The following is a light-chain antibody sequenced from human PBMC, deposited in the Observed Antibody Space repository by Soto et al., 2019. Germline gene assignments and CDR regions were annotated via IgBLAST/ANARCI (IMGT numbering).Light chain of an antibody. CDR1: SSDVGAYNY. V-gene: IGLV2-8*01. Sequence: QSALTQPPSASGSPGQSVTISCTGTSSDVGAYNYVSWYQQHPGKAPKLMIYDVSKRPSGVPYRFSGSKSGNAASLTVSGRQGEDEADYYCSSYAGSSWVFGGGTQVTVL. CDR3: SSYAGSSWV. J-gene: IGLJ3*02. CDR2: DVS.